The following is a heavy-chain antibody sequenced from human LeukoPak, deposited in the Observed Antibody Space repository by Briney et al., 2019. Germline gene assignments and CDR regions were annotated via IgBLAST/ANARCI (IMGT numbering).Heavy chain of an antibody. D-gene: IGHD3-3*01. J-gene: IGHJ4*02. CDR1: GGSISSYY. Sequence: SETLSLTCTVSGGSISSYYWSWTRQPPGKGLEWIGYIYYSGSTNYNPSLKSRVTISVDTSKTQFSLKLNSVTAADTAVYYCARGPPYDFWSGYHIDYWGQGTLVTVSS. CDR2: IYYSGST. CDR3: ARGPPYDFWSGYHIDY. V-gene: IGHV4-59*01.